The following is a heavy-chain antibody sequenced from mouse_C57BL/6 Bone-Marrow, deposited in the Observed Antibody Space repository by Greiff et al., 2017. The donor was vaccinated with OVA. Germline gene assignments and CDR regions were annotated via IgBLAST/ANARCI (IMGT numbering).Heavy chain of an antibody. Sequence: EVMLVESGGDLVKPGGSLKLSCAASGFTFSSYGMSWVRQTPDKRLEWVATISSGGSYTYYPDSVKGRFTISRDNAKNTLYLQMSSLKSEDTAMYYCARPNYSNSWFAYWGQGTLVTVSA. CDR3: ARPNYSNSWFAY. D-gene: IGHD2-5*01. CDR2: ISSGGSYT. V-gene: IGHV5-6*01. J-gene: IGHJ3*01. CDR1: GFTFSSYG.